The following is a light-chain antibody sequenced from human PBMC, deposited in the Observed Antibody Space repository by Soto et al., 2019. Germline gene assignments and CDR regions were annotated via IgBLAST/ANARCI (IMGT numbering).Light chain of an antibody. J-gene: IGLJ2*01. CDR2: EVS. CDR1: SSDVVGYNY. Sequence: QSALTQPASVSGSPGQSSTISCTGTSSDVVGYNYVSWYQHHPGKAPKLMIYEVSNRPSRVSNRFSGSKSDNTASLTISGLQAEDEAHYYCSSYASTSPVVFGGGTKLTVL. CDR3: SSYASTSPVV. V-gene: IGLV2-14*01.